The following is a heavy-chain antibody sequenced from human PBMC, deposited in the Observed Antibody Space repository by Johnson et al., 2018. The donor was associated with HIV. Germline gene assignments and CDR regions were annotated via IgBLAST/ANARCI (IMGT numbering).Heavy chain of an antibody. Sequence: VQLVESGGGVVQPGRSLRLSCAASGFTFSSYGMHWVRQAPGKGLEWVAVISYDGSNKYYADSVKGRFTISRDNSKNTLYLQMNSLRAEDTAVYYCVRRPFGAAPDADTFDIWGQGTMVTVSS. CDR3: VRRPFGAAPDADTFDI. CDR2: ISYDGSNK. CDR1: GFTFSSYG. V-gene: IGHV3-30*03. D-gene: IGHD6-13*01. J-gene: IGHJ3*02.